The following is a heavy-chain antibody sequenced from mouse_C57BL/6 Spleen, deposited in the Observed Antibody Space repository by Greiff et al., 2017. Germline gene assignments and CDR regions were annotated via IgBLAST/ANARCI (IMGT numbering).Heavy chain of an antibody. V-gene: IGHV2-5*01. CDR2: IWRGGST. CDR1: GFSFTSYG. CDR3: ARDYDYAFAY. D-gene: IGHD2-4*01. Sequence: QVQLKESGPGLVQPSQCLSITCTVSGFSFTSYGVHWVRQSPGKGLEWLGVIWRGGSTNYNADFMSRLSTTTDNSTSHVCFKMNSLQADDTAIYYCARDYDYAFAYWGQGTLVTVSA. J-gene: IGHJ3*01.